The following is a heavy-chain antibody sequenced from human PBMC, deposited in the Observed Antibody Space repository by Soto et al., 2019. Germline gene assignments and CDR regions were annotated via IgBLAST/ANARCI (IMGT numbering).Heavy chain of an antibody. D-gene: IGHD3-9*01. J-gene: IGHJ6*02. CDR2: IYTSGST. CDR3: ARDTYYDILTGPTDYGMDV. CDR1: GGSISSYY. V-gene: IGHV4-4*07. Sequence: SETLSLTCTVSGGSISSYYWSWIRQPAGKGLEWIGRIYTSGSTNYNPSLKSRVTMSVDTSKNQFSLKLGSVTAADTAVYYCARDTYYDILTGPTDYGMDVWGQGTTVTVSS.